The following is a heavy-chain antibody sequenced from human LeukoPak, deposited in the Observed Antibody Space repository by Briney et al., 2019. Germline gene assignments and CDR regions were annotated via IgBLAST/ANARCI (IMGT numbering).Heavy chain of an antibody. CDR1: GFTFSTYA. J-gene: IGHJ4*02. CDR2: ISSDGDST. Sequence: RSGGSLRLSCAASGFTFSTYAMHWVRQAPGKGLEYVSAISSDGDSTYYANSVKGRFTISRDNSKNTLYLQMNSLRAEDTAVYYCARDYGYCSGGSCYSFDYWGQGTLVTVSS. D-gene: IGHD2-15*01. V-gene: IGHV3-64*01. CDR3: ARDYGYCSGGSCYSFDY.